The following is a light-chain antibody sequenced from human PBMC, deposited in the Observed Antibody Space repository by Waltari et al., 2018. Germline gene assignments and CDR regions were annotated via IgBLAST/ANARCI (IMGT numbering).Light chain of an antibody. CDR2: GGS. J-gene: IGKJ3*01. V-gene: IGKV1-9*01. Sequence: QAGQGISSYVAWYQQEAGRAPKLLIYGGSTLRNGVPARFSGSGFGTDFTLTISSLQPEDFATYYCLQVNSYPFTFGPGTTVDIK. CDR1: QGISSY. CDR3: LQVNSYPFT.